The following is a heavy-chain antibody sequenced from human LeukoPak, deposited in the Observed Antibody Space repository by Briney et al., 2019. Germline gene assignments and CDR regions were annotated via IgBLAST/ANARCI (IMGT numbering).Heavy chain of an antibody. CDR2: IYHSGST. Sequence: PSETLSLTCAVAGDSISSSNWWSWVRQPPGKGLEWIGEIYHSGSTNYNPSLKSRVTISVDKSKNQFSLKLSSVTAADTAVYYCARAGSGFYDSSGYYIDAFDIWGQGTMVTVSS. CDR1: GDSISSSNW. J-gene: IGHJ3*02. CDR3: ARAGSGFYDSSGYYIDAFDI. V-gene: IGHV4-4*02. D-gene: IGHD3-22*01.